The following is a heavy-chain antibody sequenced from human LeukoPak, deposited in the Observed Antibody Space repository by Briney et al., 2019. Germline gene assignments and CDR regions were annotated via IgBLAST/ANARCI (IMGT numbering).Heavy chain of an antibody. CDR1: GGSISSYY. D-gene: IGHD3-22*01. CDR2: IYTSGST. CDR3: ARDTYYYDSSGYWPAFDI. J-gene: IGHJ3*02. V-gene: IGHV4-4*07. Sequence: KSSETLSLTWTVSGGSISSYYWSWIRQPAGKGLEWIGRIYTSGSTNYNPSLQSRVTMSVGTSKNQCSLKLSSVAAADTAVYYCARDTYYYDSSGYWPAFDIWGQGTMVTVSS.